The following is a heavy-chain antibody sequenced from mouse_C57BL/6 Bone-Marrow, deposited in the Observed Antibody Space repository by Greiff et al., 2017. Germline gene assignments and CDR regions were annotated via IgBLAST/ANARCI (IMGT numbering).Heavy chain of an antibody. CDR3: TRPYYYGSSYWYFDX. CDR1: GYTFTDYE. J-gene: IGHJ1*01. D-gene: IGHD1-1*01. V-gene: IGHV1-15*01. CDR2: IDPETGGT. Sequence: VQRVESGAELVRPGASVTLSCKASGYTFTDYEMHWVKQTPVHGLEWIGAIDPETGGTAYNQKFKGKAILTADKSSSTAYMELRSLTSEDSAVYYCTRPYYYGSSYWYFDX.